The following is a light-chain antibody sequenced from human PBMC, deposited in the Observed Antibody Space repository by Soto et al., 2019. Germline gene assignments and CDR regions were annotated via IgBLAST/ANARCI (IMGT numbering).Light chain of an antibody. CDR3: QQANSVPRT. V-gene: IGKV1D-12*01. J-gene: IGKJ1*01. Sequence: DIQMTQSPSSVSASVGDRVTITCRASQAISTCLAWYQQKPGKAPKLLIYAASNLQTGVPSRFSGSGSGTDFTLTISSLQPEDVATYYCQQANSVPRTFGPGTKVEIQ. CDR1: QAISTC. CDR2: AAS.